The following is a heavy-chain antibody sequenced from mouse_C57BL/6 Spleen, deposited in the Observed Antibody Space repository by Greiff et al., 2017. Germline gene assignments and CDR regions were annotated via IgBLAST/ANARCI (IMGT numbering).Heavy chain of an antibody. CDR2: ISSGSSTI. V-gene: IGHV5-17*01. CDR3: ARDYGSSYVSYWYFDV. Sequence: EVKLMESGGGLVKPGGSLKLSCAASGFTFSDYGMHWVRQAPEKGLEWVAYISSGSSTIYYADTVKGRFTISRDNAKNTLFLQMTSLGSEDTAMYYCARDYGSSYVSYWYFDVWGTGTTGTVSS. J-gene: IGHJ1*03. CDR1: GFTFSDYG. D-gene: IGHD1-1*01.